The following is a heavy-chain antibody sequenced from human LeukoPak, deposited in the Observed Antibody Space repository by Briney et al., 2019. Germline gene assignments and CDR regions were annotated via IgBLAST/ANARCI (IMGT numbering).Heavy chain of an antibody. Sequence: GGSLRLSCAASGFTVSSNYMSWVRQAPGKGLEWVSVIYSGGSTYYADSVKGRFTISRDNPKNTLYLQMNSLRAEDTAVYYCASGIVVVPAAIRFYYGMDVWGQGTTVTVSS. D-gene: IGHD2-2*02. CDR2: IYSGGST. V-gene: IGHV3-66*01. CDR3: ASGIVVVPAAIRFYYGMDV. CDR1: GFTVSSNY. J-gene: IGHJ6*02.